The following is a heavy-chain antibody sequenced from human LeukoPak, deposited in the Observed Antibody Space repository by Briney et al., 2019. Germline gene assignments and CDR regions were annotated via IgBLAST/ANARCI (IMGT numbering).Heavy chain of an antibody. CDR2: IDQRGST. CDR1: GGSLGDYY. J-gene: IGHJ4*02. Sequence: SETLSLTCEVYGGSLGDYYWGWIRQPPEKGPEWIGEIDQRGSTNYSPSRKSRVTLSIDTSKSQFSLKLTSVTAADTAVYYCASSAVGWLRFDDWGQGTLVTVSS. V-gene: IGHV4-34*01. CDR3: ASSAVGWLRFDD. D-gene: IGHD5-12*01.